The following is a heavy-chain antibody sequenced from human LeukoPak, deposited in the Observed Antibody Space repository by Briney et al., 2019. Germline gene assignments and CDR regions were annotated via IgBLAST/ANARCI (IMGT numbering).Heavy chain of an antibody. V-gene: IGHV3-30*02. CDR3: ARDRSRGLLDAFDI. J-gene: IGHJ3*02. CDR1: GFSFSNYG. CDR2: TQFDGNKK. Sequence: GGSLRLSCAASGFSFSNYGMHWVRQAPGKGLEWVAFTQFDGNKKYYADSVKGRFTISRDNAKNSLYLQMNSLRAEDTAVYYCARDRSRGLLDAFDIWGQGTMVTVSS. D-gene: IGHD3-10*01.